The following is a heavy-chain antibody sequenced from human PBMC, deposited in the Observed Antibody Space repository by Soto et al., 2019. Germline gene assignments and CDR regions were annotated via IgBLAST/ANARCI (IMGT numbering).Heavy chain of an antibody. CDR1: GFTFASSA. D-gene: IGHD6-13*01. CDR3: AAVDFPAAAAIPFDY. Sequence: SVKVSCKASGFTFASSAVQWVRQARGQRLEWIGWIVVGSGNTNYAQKFQERVTITRDMSTSTAYMELSSLRSEDTAVYYCAAVDFPAAAAIPFDYWGQGTLVTVSS. CDR2: IVVGSGNT. V-gene: IGHV1-58*01. J-gene: IGHJ4*02.